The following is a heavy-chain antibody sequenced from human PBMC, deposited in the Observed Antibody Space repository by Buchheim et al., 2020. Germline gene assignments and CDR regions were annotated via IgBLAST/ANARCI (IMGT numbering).Heavy chain of an antibody. Sequence: EVHLVESGGGLVQPGGSLRLSCAASGFTFSSYSMNWVRQAPGKGLEWVSYISTRSSTRYYADSVKGRFTISRDNAKNSLYLQMNSLGDEDTAVYYCARDIGLEGNWGQGTL. D-gene: IGHD1-26*01. CDR1: GFTFSSYS. J-gene: IGHJ4*02. CDR3: ARDIGLEGN. V-gene: IGHV3-48*02. CDR2: ISTRSSTR.